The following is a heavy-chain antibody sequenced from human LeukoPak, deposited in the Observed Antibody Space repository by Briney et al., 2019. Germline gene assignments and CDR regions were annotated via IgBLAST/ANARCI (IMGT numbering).Heavy chain of an antibody. V-gene: IGHV1-18*01. CDR2: ISAYNGNK. Sequence: ASVKVSCKASGYTFTSYGISWVRQAPGQGLEWMGWISAYNGNKNYAQKLQGRVTMTTDTSTSTAYMELRSLRSDDTAVYYCAREASGTTAGYYYYYMDVWGKGTTVTVSS. CDR3: AREASGTTAGYYYYYMDV. D-gene: IGHD1-14*01. J-gene: IGHJ6*03. CDR1: GYTFTSYG.